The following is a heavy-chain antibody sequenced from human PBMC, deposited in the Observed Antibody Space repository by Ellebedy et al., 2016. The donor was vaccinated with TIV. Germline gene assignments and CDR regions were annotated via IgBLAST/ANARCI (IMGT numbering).Heavy chain of an antibody. CDR3: ARDVDSSGYYTVLY. CDR1: GFTFSSYW. J-gene: IGHJ4*02. CDR2: INSDGSST. Sequence: GGSLRLSCAASGFTFSSYWMHWVRQAPGKGLVWVSRINSDGSSTSYADSVKGRYTISRDNAKNTLYLQMSSLRAEDTAVYYCARDVDSSGYYTVLYWGQGTLVTVSS. V-gene: IGHV3-74*01. D-gene: IGHD3-22*01.